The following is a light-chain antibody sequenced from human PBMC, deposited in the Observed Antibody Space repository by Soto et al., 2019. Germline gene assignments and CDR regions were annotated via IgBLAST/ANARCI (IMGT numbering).Light chain of an antibody. CDR1: QDISNY. CDR2: DAS. CDR3: QQFGSSSTT. Sequence: DIQMTQSPSSLSASVGDRVTITCQASQDISNYLNWYQQKPGKAPKLLIYDASNLETGVPSRFSGSGSGTDFTFTISSLQPEDIAVYYCQQFGSSSTTFGHGTRLEMK. V-gene: IGKV1-33*01. J-gene: IGKJ5*01.